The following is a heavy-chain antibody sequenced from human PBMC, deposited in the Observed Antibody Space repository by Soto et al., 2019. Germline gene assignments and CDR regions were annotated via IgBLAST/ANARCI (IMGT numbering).Heavy chain of an antibody. CDR2: IIPIFGTA. D-gene: IGHD1-26*01. CDR3: ARLSRYSGCEGWFDP. CDR1: GGTFSSYA. Sequence: QLQLVQSGAEVKKPGSSVKVSCNAPGGTFSSYAISWVRQAPGQGLEWMGGIIPIFGTANYAQKFQGRVTITADKSTSTAYMELSSLRSEDTAVYYCARLSRYSGCEGWFDPWGQGTLVTVSS. V-gene: IGHV1-69*06. J-gene: IGHJ5*02.